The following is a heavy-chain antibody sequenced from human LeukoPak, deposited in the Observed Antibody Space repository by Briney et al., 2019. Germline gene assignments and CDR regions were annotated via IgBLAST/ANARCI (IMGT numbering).Heavy chain of an antibody. CDR3: ARGPQLYCSSTSCYHVYYGMDV. D-gene: IGHD2-2*01. J-gene: IGHJ6*02. V-gene: IGHV4-61*02. CDR1: GGSISSGSYY. Sequence: SSQTLSLTRTVSGGSISSGSYYWSWIRQPAGKGLEWIGRIYTSGSTNYNPSLKSRVTISVDTSKNQFSLKLSSVTAADTAVYYCARGPQLYCSSTSCYHVYYGMDVWGQGTTVTVSS. CDR2: IYTSGST.